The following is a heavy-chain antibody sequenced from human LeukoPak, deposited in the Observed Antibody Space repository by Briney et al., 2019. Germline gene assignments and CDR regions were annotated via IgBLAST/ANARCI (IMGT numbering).Heavy chain of an antibody. D-gene: IGHD4-23*01. CDR1: GVSISSGLC. Sequence: PSGTLSLTCAVSGVSISSGLCWTWVRQPPGKGLEWIGEIYPSGTTNYNPSLKSRVTISVDKSENQFSLKLYSVTAADTAVYYCTRNAGNSDFDYWGQGTLVTVSS. J-gene: IGHJ4*02. CDR2: IYPSGTT. CDR3: TRNAGNSDFDY. V-gene: IGHV4-4*02.